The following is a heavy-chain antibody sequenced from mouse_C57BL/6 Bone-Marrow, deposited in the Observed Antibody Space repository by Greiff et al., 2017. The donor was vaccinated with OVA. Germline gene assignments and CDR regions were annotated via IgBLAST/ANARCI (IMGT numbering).Heavy chain of an antibody. V-gene: IGHV5-12*01. CDR2: ISNGGGST. J-gene: IGHJ1*03. D-gene: IGHD2-1*01. CDR1: GFTFSDYY. Sequence: EVQLVESGGGLVQPGGSLKLSCAASGFTFSDYYMYWVRQTPEKRLEWVAYISNGGGSTYYPDTVKGRFTLSRDNAKNTLYLQMSRLRSEDTAMYYCARHDGNYWYFDVWATGTTLTVSS. CDR3: ARHDGNYWYFDV.